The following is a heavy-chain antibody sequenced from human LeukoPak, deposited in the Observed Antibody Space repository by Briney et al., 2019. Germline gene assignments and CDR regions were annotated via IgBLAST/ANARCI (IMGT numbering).Heavy chain of an antibody. CDR2: ISYDGSNK. D-gene: IGHD1-1*01. Sequence: GGSLRLSCVASLFTFSSYAMHWVRQAPGKGLEWVAVISYDGSNKYYADSVKGRFTISRDNSKNTLYLQMNSLRAEDTAVYYCAREYERNAFDIWGQGTMVTVSS. V-gene: IGHV3-30-3*01. CDR1: LFTFSSYA. J-gene: IGHJ3*02. CDR3: AREYERNAFDI.